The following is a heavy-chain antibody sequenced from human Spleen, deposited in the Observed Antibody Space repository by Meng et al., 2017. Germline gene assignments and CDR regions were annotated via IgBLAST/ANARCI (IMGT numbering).Heavy chain of an antibody. V-gene: IGHV4-34*01. Sequence: QQQLRECGAGLVTPSRTLPLTCVVSGGSFRDYYWSCIRQPTGKGLEWSGEINHSGSTNYNPSLESRATISVDTSQNNLSLKLSSVTAADSAVYYCARGPTTMAHDFDYWGQGTLVTVSS. J-gene: IGHJ4*02. CDR2: INHSGST. CDR1: GGSFRDYY. CDR3: ARGPTTMAHDFDY. D-gene: IGHD4-11*01.